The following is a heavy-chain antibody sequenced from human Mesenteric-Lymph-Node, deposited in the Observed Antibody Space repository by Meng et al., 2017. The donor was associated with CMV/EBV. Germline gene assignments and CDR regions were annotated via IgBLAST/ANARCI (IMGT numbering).Heavy chain of an antibody. Sequence: KVPCKGSGFSFTSYWIGWVRQLPGKGLEWMGIIYLGDSDTRYSPPFQGQVTISDDKSISTAYLQWSSLKASDTAMYYCARLRSSRAFDIWGQGTMVTVSS. V-gene: IGHV5-51*01. CDR3: ARLRSSRAFDI. D-gene: IGHD6-6*01. J-gene: IGHJ3*02. CDR1: GFSFTSYW. CDR2: IYLGDSDT.